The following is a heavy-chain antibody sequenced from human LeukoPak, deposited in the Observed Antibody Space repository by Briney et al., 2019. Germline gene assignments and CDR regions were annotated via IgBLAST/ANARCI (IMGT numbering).Heavy chain of an antibody. D-gene: IGHD3-10*01. CDR2: ISSSSSYI. V-gene: IGHV3-21*01. CDR3: TRDGSGTMNY. J-gene: IGHJ4*02. Sequence: PGGSLRLSCAASGFTFSSYSMNWVRQAPGKGLEWVSSISSSSSYIYYADSVKGRFTISRDNAKNSLYLQMNSLSAADTAVYFCTRDGSGTMNYWGQGTLLTVSS. CDR1: GFTFSSYS.